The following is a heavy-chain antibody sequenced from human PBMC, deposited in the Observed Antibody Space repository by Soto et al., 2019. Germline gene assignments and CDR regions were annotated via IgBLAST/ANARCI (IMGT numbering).Heavy chain of an antibody. Sequence: QVQLVESGGGVVQPGRSLRLSCAASGFTFSSYGMHWVRQAPGKGLEWVAVISYDGSNKYYADSVQGRFTISRDNSKNPLYLQIKSLRAEDTAVYYCTNDRVIVVVVATLQHWGKGTLVTVSS. J-gene: IGHJ1*01. CDR1: GFTFSSYG. CDR3: TNDRVIVVVVATLQH. V-gene: IGHV3-30*18. CDR2: ISYDGSNK. D-gene: IGHD2-15*01.